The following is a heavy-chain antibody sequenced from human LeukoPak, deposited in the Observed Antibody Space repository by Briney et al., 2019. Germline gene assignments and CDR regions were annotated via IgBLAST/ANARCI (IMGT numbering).Heavy chain of an antibody. CDR2: ISAYNGNT. CDR1: GGTFSSYA. D-gene: IGHD3-3*01. CDR3: ARDRPYDFWSGYWENWFDP. V-gene: IGHV1-18*01. J-gene: IGHJ5*02. Sequence: ASVKVSCKASGGTFSSYAISWVRQAPGQGLEWMGWISAYNGNTNYAQKLQGRVTMTTDTSTSTAYMELRGLRSDDTAVYYCARDRPYDFWSGYWENWFDPWGQGTLVTVSS.